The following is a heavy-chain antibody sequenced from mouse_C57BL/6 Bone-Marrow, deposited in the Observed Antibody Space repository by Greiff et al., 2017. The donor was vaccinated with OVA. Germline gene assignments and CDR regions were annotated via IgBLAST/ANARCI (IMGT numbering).Heavy chain of an antibody. CDR3: EARAWFAY. J-gene: IGHJ3*01. Sequence: QVQLQQSGAELVRPGTSVKVSCKASGYAFTNYLIEWVKQRPGQGLEWIGVINPGSGGTNYNEKFKGKATLTADKSSSTAYMQLSSLTSEDSAVYFCEARAWFAYWGQGTLVTVSA. V-gene: IGHV1-54*01. CDR2: INPGSGGT. D-gene: IGHD3-1*01. CDR1: GYAFTNYL.